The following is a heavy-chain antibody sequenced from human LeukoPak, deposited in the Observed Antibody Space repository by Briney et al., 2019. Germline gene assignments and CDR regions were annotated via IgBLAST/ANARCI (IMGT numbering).Heavy chain of an antibody. J-gene: IGHJ6*03. D-gene: IGHD6-19*01. CDR3: ARHRSGSYYMDV. V-gene: IGHV1-2*02. Sequence: ASVKVSCKASRGTFSSYAISWVRQAPGQGLEWMGWINPNSGGTNYAQKFQGRVTMTRDTSISTAYMELSRLRSDDTAVYYCARHRSGSYYMDVWGKGTTVTISS. CDR2: INPNSGGT. CDR1: RGTFSSYA.